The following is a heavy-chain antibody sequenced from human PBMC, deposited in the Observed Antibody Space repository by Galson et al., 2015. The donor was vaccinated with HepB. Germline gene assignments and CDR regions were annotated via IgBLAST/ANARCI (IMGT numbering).Heavy chain of an antibody. Sequence: SLRLSCAASGFTFSSYSMNWVRQAPGKGLEWVSSISSSSSYIYYADSVKGRFTISRDNAKNSLCLQMNSLRAEDTAVYYCARGVVTLNDAFDIWGQGTMVTVSS. CDR1: GFTFSSYS. CDR2: ISSSSSYI. D-gene: IGHD3-3*01. V-gene: IGHV3-21*01. J-gene: IGHJ3*02. CDR3: ARGVVTLNDAFDI.